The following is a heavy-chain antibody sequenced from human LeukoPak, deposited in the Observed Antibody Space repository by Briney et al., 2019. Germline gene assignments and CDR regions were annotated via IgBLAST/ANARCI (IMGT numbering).Heavy chain of an antibody. CDR2: IYHSGST. CDR3: ARDRGPPYYYYGMDV. J-gene: IGHJ6*02. CDR1: GYSISSGYY. V-gene: IGHV4-38-2*02. Sequence: SETLSLTCTVSGYSISSGYYWGWIRQPPGKGLEWIGSIYHSGSTNYNPSLKSRVTISVDTSKNQFSLKLSSVTAADTAVYYCARDRGPPYYYYGMDVWGQGTTVTVSS.